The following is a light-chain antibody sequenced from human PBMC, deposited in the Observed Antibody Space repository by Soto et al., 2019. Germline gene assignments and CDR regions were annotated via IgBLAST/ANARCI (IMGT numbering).Light chain of an antibody. J-gene: IGKJ4*01. CDR3: QQAKDFPLT. V-gene: IGKV1-12*01. Sequence: DIQMTQSPSSVSVSVGDTVTITCRANQGIDDWLAWYQQKPGKAPKLLMYGSSTLQSGVPSRFSGSRSGTDFILTISSLQPEDFATYYCQQAKDFPLTFGGGTKGEI. CDR2: GSS. CDR1: QGIDDW.